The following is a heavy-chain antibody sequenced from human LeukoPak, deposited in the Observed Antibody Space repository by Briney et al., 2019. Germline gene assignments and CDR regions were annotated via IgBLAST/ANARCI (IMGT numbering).Heavy chain of an antibody. CDR3: ARINTIMATFDY. D-gene: IGHD5-24*01. CDR2: ISDSGST. CDR1: GYFINSNYY. Sequence: SETLSLTCTVSGYFINSNYYWGWIRQPPGKGLEWIATISDSGSTYYNPSLKSRVTISVETSKNQFSLKLSSVTAADTAVYYCARINTIMATFDYWGQGTLVTVSS. V-gene: IGHV4-38-2*02. J-gene: IGHJ4*02.